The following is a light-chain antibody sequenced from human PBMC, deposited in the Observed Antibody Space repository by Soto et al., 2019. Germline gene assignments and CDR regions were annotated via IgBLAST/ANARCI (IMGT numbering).Light chain of an antibody. CDR3: SSYAVSSPRV. J-gene: IGLJ2*01. Sequence: QSALTQPASVSGSPGQPITISCTGTTGDVGGYNYVSWYQQHPGKAPKLILYEVNSRPSGVSDRFSGSKSGNTASLTISGLQAEDEADYYCSSYAVSSPRVFGGGTKLTVL. CDR1: TGDVGGYNY. V-gene: IGLV2-14*01. CDR2: EVN.